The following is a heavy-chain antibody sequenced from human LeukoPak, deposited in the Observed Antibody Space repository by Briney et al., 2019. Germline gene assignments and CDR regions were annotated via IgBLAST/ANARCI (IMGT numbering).Heavy chain of an antibody. V-gene: IGHV3-21*01. CDR1: GFTFSGYT. CDR3: VGETKGPFAPDQ. Sequence: GGSLRLSCAASGFTFSGYTMNWVRQAPGKGLEWVSSISSSSSYIYYADSVKGRFTISRDSAKNSLYLQMNSLRAEDTAVYYCVGETKGPFAPDQWGQGTLVTVSS. J-gene: IGHJ5*02. CDR2: ISSSSSYI. D-gene: IGHD1-1*01.